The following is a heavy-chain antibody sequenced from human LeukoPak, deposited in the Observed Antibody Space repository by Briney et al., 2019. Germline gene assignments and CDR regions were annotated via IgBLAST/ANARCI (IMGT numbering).Heavy chain of an antibody. Sequence: GGSLRLSCAASGFTFSSHSMNWVRQAPGKGLEWVSSISSSSSYIYYADSVKGRFTISRDNAKNSLYLQMNSLRAEDTAVYYCAAGGYCSSTSCYHHWGQGTLVTVSS. CDR2: ISSSSSYI. D-gene: IGHD2-2*01. V-gene: IGHV3-21*01. CDR3: AAGGYCSSTSCYHH. CDR1: GFTFSSHS. J-gene: IGHJ4*02.